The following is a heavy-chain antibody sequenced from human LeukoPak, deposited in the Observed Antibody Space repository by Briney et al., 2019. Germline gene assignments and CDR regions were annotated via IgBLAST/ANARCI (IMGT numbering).Heavy chain of an antibody. J-gene: IGHJ6*02. CDR3: ATSWGPDTSAFRWGRDGMDV. V-gene: IGHV3-23*01. CDR1: GLTFNNYA. Sequence: GGSLRLSCAVSGLTFNNYAMSWVRQAPGKGLEWVSAISRSGDHTYYAASAKGRFTIYRDNSKNTQYLQMNSLRAEDTAVYYCATSWGPDTSAFRWGRDGMDVWGQGTTVIVS. CDR2: ISRSGDHT. D-gene: IGHD3-16*01.